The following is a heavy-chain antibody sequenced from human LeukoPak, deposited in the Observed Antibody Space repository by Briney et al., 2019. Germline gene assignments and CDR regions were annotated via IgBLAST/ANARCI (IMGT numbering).Heavy chain of an antibody. CDR3: ARGGTPGYSSGRIDY. CDR2: IYSAGNT. J-gene: IGHJ4*02. D-gene: IGHD6-19*01. Sequence: GGSLRLSCVASGFTVSSNYMSWVRQTPGKGLEWVSVIYSAGNTYYADSVKGRFTISRHNSKNTLYLQMNSLRVEDTAVYYCARGGTPGYSSGRIDYWGQGTLVTVSS. CDR1: GFTVSSNY. V-gene: IGHV3-53*04.